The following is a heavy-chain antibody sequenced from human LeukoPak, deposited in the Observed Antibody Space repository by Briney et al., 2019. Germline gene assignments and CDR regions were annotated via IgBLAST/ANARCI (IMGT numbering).Heavy chain of an antibody. V-gene: IGHV4-59*01. D-gene: IGHD6-13*01. J-gene: IGHJ4*02. CDR3: ASAGRGIAAAGTVDY. Sequence: SETLSLTCTVSGGSISSYYWSWIRQPPGKGLEWIGYIYYSGSTNYNPSLKSRVTISVDTSKNQFSLKLSSVTAADTAVYYCASAGRGIAAAGTVDYWGQGTLVTVSS. CDR1: GGSISSYY. CDR2: IYYSGST.